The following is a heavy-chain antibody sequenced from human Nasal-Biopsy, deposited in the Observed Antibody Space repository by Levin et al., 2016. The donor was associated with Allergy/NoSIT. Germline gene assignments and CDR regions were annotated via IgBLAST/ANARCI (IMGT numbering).Heavy chain of an antibody. CDR1: GLIVSQNV. J-gene: IGHJ3*01. V-gene: IGHV3-66*01. CDR2: IYSVGST. Sequence: GGSLRLSCVASGLIVSQNVMTWVRQAPGKGLKWLSAIYSVGSTHYADSVRGRFSISRDNARNTLYLQMNSLTAEDTAVYYCARERDGLDVWGHGTLVTVSS. CDR3: ARERDGLDV.